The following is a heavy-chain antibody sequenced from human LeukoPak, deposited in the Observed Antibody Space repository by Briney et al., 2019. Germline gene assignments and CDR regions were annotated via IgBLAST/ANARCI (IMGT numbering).Heavy chain of an antibody. CDR1: GFTFSSYW. Sequence: GGSLRLSCAASGFTFSSYWMSWVRQAPGKGLEWVANIKQDGSEKYYADSVKGRFTISRDNSKNTLYLQMNSLRAVDTAVYYCAKDRVLRYFDWLFDLDYWGQGTLVTVSS. CDR3: AKDRVLRYFDWLFDLDY. J-gene: IGHJ4*02. D-gene: IGHD3-9*01. V-gene: IGHV3-7*01. CDR2: IKQDGSEK.